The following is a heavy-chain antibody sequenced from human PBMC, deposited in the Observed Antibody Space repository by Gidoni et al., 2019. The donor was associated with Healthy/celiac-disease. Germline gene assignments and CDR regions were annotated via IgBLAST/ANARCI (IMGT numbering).Heavy chain of an antibody. CDR3: AKGYSYGTDGFDI. CDR1: EFTFSSYG. V-gene: IGHV3-33*06. CDR2: IWYDGSNK. D-gene: IGHD5-18*01. J-gene: IGHJ3*02. Sequence: QVQLVESGGGVVQPARSLRLSCAASEFTFSSYGMHWVRQAPGKGLEWVAVIWYDGSNKYYADSVKGRFTISRDNSKNTRYLQMNSLRAEDTAVYYCAKGYSYGTDGFDIWGQGTMGTVSS.